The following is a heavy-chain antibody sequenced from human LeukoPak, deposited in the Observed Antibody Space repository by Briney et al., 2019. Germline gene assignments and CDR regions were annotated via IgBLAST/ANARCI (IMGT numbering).Heavy chain of an antibody. CDR3: ARDSYYDNSGEGAFDI. V-gene: IGHV4-30-2*01. J-gene: IGHJ3*02. CDR2: IYQSGST. D-gene: IGHD3-22*01. Sequence: SETLSLTCGVSGGSVSTTGYSWSWIRQPPGKGLEWIGYIYQSGSTSYNPSLQSRVTISIDKSKNQFSLKLSSVTAADTAVYYCARDSYYDNSGEGAFDIWGQGTLVTVSS. CDR1: GGSVSTTGYS.